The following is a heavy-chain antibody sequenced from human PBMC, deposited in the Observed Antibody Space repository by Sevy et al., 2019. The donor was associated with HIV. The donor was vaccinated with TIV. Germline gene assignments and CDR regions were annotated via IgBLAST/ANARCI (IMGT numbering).Heavy chain of an antibody. Sequence: GGSLRLSCAASGFTFSRYGMHWVRQSPGKGLEWVAFIRYDGSNKYFADSVKGRFTISRDNSDNTVFLQMNSLRAEDSAVYYCASGLAYWYFYLWGRGTLVTVSS. CDR1: GFTFSRYG. V-gene: IGHV3-30*02. CDR2: IRYDGSNK. J-gene: IGHJ2*01. D-gene: IGHD2-15*01. CDR3: ASGLAYWYFYL.